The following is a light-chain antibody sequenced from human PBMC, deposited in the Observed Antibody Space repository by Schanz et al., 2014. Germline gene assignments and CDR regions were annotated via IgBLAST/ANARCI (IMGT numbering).Light chain of an antibody. CDR1: QSVSSSY. Sequence: EIVLTQSPGTLSLSPGERATLSCRASQSVSSSYLAWYQQKPGQAPRLLIYGASSRATGIPDRFSGSGSGTDFTLTISRLEPEDFAVYYCHQYDGSFTFGGGTKVEIK. V-gene: IGKV3-20*01. CDR2: GAS. J-gene: IGKJ4*01. CDR3: HQYDGSFT.